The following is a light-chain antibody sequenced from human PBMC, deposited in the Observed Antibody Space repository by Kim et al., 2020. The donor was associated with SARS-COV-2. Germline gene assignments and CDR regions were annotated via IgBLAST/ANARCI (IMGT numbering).Light chain of an antibody. J-gene: IGLJ1*01. CDR2: EVS. Sequence: ITSSITGTSSAFGSYNLVSWYQQHPGKAPKLMIYEVSKRPSGVSNRFSGSKSGNTASLTISGLQAEDEADYYCCSYAGSSTYVFGTGTKVTVL. CDR1: SSAFGSYNL. CDR3: CSYAGSSTYV. V-gene: IGLV2-23*02.